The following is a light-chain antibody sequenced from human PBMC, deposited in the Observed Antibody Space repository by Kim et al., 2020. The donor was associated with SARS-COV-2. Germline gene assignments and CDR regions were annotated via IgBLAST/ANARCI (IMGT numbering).Light chain of an antibody. CDR3: HSRVSFAKEYV. CDR2: EKN. Sequence: GLTVKIKCQGDSLRNSYASVYQQKPGQTPQLVVDEKNDRPAGIPDRFSGSGSGDTASLPSTGAQAEDEADYDCHSRVSFAKEYVLGPGTKVTVL. CDR1: SLRNSY. V-gene: IGLV3-19*01. J-gene: IGLJ1*01.